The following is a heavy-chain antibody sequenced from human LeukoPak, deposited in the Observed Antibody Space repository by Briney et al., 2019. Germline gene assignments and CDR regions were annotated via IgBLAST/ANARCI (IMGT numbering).Heavy chain of an antibody. CDR2: IIPIFGTA. V-gene: IGHV1-69*05. Sequence: GSSVKVSCKASGGTFSSYAISWVRQAPGQGLEWMGGIIPIFGTANYAQKFQGRVTITTDESTSTAYMELSSLRSEDTAVYYCAGTVDGSTGPFDYWGQGTLVTVSS. D-gene: IGHD5-24*01. CDR3: AGTVDGSTGPFDY. CDR1: GGTFSSYA. J-gene: IGHJ4*02.